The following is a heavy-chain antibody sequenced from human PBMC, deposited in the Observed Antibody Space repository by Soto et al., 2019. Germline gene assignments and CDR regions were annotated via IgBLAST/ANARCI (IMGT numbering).Heavy chain of an antibody. Sequence: GASVKVSCKASGYTFTSYGISWVRQAPGQGLEWMGWISAYNGNTNYAQKLQGRVTMTTDTSTSTAYMELRSLRSDDTAVYYCARSGDSYYYDSSGSGAFDIWGQGTMVTVSS. D-gene: IGHD3-22*01. V-gene: IGHV1-18*01. CDR3: ARSGDSYYYDSSGSGAFDI. J-gene: IGHJ3*02. CDR2: ISAYNGNT. CDR1: GYTFTSYG.